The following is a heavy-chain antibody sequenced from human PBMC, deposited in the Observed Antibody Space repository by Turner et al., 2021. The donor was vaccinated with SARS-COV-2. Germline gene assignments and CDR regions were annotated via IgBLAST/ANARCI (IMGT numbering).Heavy chain of an antibody. D-gene: IGHD6-19*01. CDR3: ARAEEHSGGWLVPKIPFDI. Sequence: EVPLLEPGGGLVQLGGALRLSSAASGVTFSSYSMNWVRQAPGKGLELVSSISSSSSFIYYPDSVKGRFTISRDNAKNSLYLHMNSLRAEDTAVYYCARAEEHSGGWLVPKIPFDIWGQGTMVTVSS. J-gene: IGHJ3*02. V-gene: IGHV3-21*01. CDR2: ISSSSSFI. CDR1: GVTFSSYS.